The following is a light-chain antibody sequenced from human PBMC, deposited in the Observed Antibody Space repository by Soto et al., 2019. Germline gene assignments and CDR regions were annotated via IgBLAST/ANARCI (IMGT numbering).Light chain of an antibody. CDR3: SSYTSSTLEI. Sequence: QSVLTQPASVSGSPGQSITISCTGTSSDVGDYNYVSWYQQHPGKAPKLMIYEVSNRPSGVSNRFSGSKSGNTASLTISGLQAEDEADYYCSSYTSSTLEIFGGGTKLTVL. CDR1: SSDVGDYNY. CDR2: EVS. V-gene: IGLV2-14*01. J-gene: IGLJ2*01.